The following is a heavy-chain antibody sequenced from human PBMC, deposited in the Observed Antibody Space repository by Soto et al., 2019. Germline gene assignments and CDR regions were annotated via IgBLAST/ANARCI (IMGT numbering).Heavy chain of an antibody. D-gene: IGHD3-22*01. CDR3: ARVRRIDDSSALDV. J-gene: IGHJ6*02. CDR2: FYYSGST. V-gene: IGHV4-39*07. Sequence: SETLSLTCTVSGDSISTNSYSWGWIRQPPGQGLEWIGLFYYSGSTHYNPSLKSRLTVSVDTSKNQFSLKVSSVTAADTAVYYCARVRRIDDSSALDVWGQGTTVTVSS. CDR1: GDSISTNSYS.